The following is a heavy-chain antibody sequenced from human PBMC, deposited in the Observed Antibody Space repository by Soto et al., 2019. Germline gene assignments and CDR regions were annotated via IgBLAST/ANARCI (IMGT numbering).Heavy chain of an antibody. CDR3: AREVPTIKQYGMDV. CDR1: GFTFSSYG. CDR2: IWYDGSNK. V-gene: IGHV3-33*01. Sequence: ESGGGVVQPGRSLRLSCAASGFTFSSYGMHWVRQAPGKGLEWVAVIWYDGSNKYYADSVKGRFTISRDNSKNTLYLQMNSLRAEDTAVYYCAREVPTIKQYGMDVWGQGTTVTVSS. J-gene: IGHJ6*02. D-gene: IGHD2-21*01.